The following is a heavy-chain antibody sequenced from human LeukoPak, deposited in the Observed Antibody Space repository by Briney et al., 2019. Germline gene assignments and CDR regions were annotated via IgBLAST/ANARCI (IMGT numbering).Heavy chain of an antibody. CDR2: INHSGST. Sequence: PSETLSLTCAVYGGSFSGYYWSWIRQPPGKGLEWIGEINHSGSTNYNPSLKSRVTISVDTSKNQFSLKLSSVTAADTAVYYCARDGYNYYGMDVWGQGTTVTVSS. CDR1: GGSFSGYY. CDR3: ARDGYNYYGMDV. V-gene: IGHV4-34*01. J-gene: IGHJ6*02.